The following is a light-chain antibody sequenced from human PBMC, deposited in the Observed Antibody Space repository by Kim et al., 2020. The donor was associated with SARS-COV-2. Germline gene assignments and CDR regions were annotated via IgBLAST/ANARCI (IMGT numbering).Light chain of an antibody. CDR1: ATNIGSNT. CDR2: GND. V-gene: IGLV1-44*01. J-gene: IGLJ2*01. CDR3: AAWDDRLNGVA. Sequence: GPGVTISCSGSATNIGSNTVNWYQQRPGAAPTLLIYGNDQRPSGVPDRFSCSKSGTSASLAISGLQSEDEADYYCAAWDDRLNGVAFGGGTQLTVL.